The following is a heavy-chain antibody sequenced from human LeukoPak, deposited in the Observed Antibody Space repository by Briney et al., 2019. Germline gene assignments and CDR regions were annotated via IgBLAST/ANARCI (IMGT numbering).Heavy chain of an antibody. D-gene: IGHD3-10*01. CDR2: ISPDNGGT. CDR1: GYTFTVYH. CDR3: ARVGYYGSGTFGY. J-gene: IGHJ4*02. Sequence: ASVKVSCKAAGYTFTVYHLHWVRQALGQGLEWMGWISPDNGGTNYAQKFQGRVTMTRDPSSTTAYMEMTRLTSADTAVYYCARVGYYGSGTFGYWGQGAQVTVSS. V-gene: IGHV1-2*02.